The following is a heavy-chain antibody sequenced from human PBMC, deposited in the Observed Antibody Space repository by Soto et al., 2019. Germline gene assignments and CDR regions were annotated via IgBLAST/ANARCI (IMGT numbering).Heavy chain of an antibody. J-gene: IGHJ4*02. CDR3: AAATVTTLSLDY. V-gene: IGHV4-31*01. D-gene: IGHD4-17*01. Sequence: QVQLQESGPGLVKPSQTLSLTCTVSGVSISSDNYYWSWIRQHPGKGLEWIGYIYYSGSTYYNPSLKSPVTISVDTSKNQFSLKLTSVTAADTAVYYCAAATVTTLSLDYWGQGTLVTVSS. CDR2: IYYSGST. CDR1: GVSISSDNYY.